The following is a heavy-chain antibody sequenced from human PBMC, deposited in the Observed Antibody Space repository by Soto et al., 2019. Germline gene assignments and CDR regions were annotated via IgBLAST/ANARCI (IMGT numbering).Heavy chain of an antibody. CDR1: GFTFRSYA. CDR2: MSGSGGST. V-gene: IGHV3-23*01. D-gene: IGHD3-9*01. J-gene: IGHJ6*03. CDR3: AKLSYYDILTGSSWTWNYYYMDV. Sequence: GGSLRLSCAASGFTFRSYAMSWVRQAPGKGLEWVSAMSGSGGSTYYADSVKGRFTISRDNSKNTLYLQMNSLRAEDTAVYYCAKLSYYDILTGSSWTWNYYYMDVWGKATTFTVSS.